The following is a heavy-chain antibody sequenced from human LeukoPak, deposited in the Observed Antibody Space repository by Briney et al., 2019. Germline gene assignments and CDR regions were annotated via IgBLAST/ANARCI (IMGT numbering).Heavy chain of an antibody. CDR2: INPNSGGT. V-gene: IGHV1-2*02. D-gene: IGHD5-12*01. Sequence: GASVKVSCKASGYTFTGYYMHWVRQAPGQGLEWMGWINPNSGGTNYAQKFQGRVTMTRDMSTSTVYMELSSLRSEDTAVYYCARVVYSGYHGIGDYWGQGTLVTVSS. CDR3: ARVVYSGYHGIGDY. J-gene: IGHJ4*02. CDR1: GYTFTGYY.